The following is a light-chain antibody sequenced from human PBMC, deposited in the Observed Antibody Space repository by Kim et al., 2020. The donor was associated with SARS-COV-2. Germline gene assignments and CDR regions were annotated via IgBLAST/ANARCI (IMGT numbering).Light chain of an antibody. J-gene: IGLJ2*01. CDR3: AVWDDSLKGPV. V-gene: IGLV1-44*01. CDR1: SSNIGSHT. CDR2: TNN. Sequence: GQRFTISCSGNSSNIGSHTVNWYQQFPGTAPKLLIYTNNQRLSGVPDRFSGSKSGTSVSLAISGLQSEDEADYYCAVWDDSLKGPVFGGGTQLTVL.